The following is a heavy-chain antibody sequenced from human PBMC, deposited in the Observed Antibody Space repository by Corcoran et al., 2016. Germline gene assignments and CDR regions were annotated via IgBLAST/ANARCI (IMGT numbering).Heavy chain of an antibody. CDR1: GFTFSSYA. D-gene: IGHD3-10*01. CDR2: ISGSSSTI. Sequence: EVQLVESGGGLVQPGGSLRLSCAASGFTFSSYAMNWVRQAPGKGLEWVSYISGSSSTIYYADSVKGRFTISRDNAKNSLYLQMNSLRAEDTAVYYCARDRKGGSGSPDFDCWGQGTLVTVSS. CDR3: ARDRKGGSGSPDFDC. V-gene: IGHV3-48*04. J-gene: IGHJ4*02.